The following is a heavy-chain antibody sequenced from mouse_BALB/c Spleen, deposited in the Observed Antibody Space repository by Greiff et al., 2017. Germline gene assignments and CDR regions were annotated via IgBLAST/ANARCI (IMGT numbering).Heavy chain of an antibody. D-gene: IGHD2-4*01. Sequence: VQLKESGPGLVKPSQSLSLTCSVTGYSITSGYYWNWIRQFPGNKLEWMGYISYDGSNNYNPSLKNRISITRDTSKNQFFLKLNSVTTEDTATYYCARGDYDVDYWGQGTTLTVSS. CDR3: ARGDYDVDY. V-gene: IGHV3-6*02. CDR2: ISYDGSN. CDR1: GYSITSGYY. J-gene: IGHJ2*01.